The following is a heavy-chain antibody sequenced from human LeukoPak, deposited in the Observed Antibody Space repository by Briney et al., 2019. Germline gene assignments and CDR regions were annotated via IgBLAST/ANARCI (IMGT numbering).Heavy chain of an antibody. CDR3: AKGGGY. CDR1: GLTFSDYG. V-gene: IGHV3-30*02. D-gene: IGHD2-15*01. J-gene: IGHJ4*02. CDR2: IQFDGSEK. Sequence: GESLRLSCTVSGLTFSDYGIHWVRQAPGKGLEWVAFIQFDGSEKHYTPTVRGRFSISRDNPKNTVYLQMNSLTTHDTAVYYCAKGGGYWGQGTLVIVSS.